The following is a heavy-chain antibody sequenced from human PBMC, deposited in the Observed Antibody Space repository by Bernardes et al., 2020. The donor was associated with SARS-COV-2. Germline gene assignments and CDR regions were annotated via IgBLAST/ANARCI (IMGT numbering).Heavy chain of an antibody. Sequence: SETLSLTCTVSGGSISSSSYYWGWIRQPPGKGLEWIGSIYYSGSTYYNPSLKSRVTISVDTSKNQFSLKLSSVTAADTAVYYCARQEGGDYIWGSYPDLGWFDPWGQGTLVTVSS. J-gene: IGHJ5*02. CDR3: ARQEGGDYIWGSYPDLGWFDP. CDR2: IYYSGST. CDR1: GGSISSSSYY. V-gene: IGHV4-39*01. D-gene: IGHD3-16*02.